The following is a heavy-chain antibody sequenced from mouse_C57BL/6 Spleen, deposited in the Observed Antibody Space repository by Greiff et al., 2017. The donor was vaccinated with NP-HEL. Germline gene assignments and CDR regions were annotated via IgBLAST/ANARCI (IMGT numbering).Heavy chain of an antibody. V-gene: IGHV1-50*01. CDR1: GYTFTSYW. D-gene: IGHD1-1*01. CDR3: ARPDYYGSSRGYFDV. Sequence: VQLQQPGAELVKPGASVKLSCKASGYTFTSYWMQWVKQRPGQGLEWIGEIDPSDSYTNYNQKFKGKATLTVDTSSSTAYMQLSSLTSEDSAVYYCARPDYYGSSRGYFDVWGTGTTVTVSS. CDR2: IDPSDSYT. J-gene: IGHJ1*03.